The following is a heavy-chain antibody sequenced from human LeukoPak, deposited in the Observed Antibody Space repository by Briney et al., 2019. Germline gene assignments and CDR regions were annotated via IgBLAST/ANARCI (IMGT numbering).Heavy chain of an antibody. CDR2: INPNSGGT. CDR1: GYTFTGYY. Sequence: ASVKVSCKASGYTFTGYYMHWVRQAPGQGLEWMGWINPNSGGTNYAQKFQGRVTMTRDTSISTAYMELGRLRSDDTAVYYCARVTTVVTPPDYWGQGTLVTVSS. J-gene: IGHJ4*02. D-gene: IGHD4-23*01. V-gene: IGHV1-2*02. CDR3: ARVTTVVTPPDY.